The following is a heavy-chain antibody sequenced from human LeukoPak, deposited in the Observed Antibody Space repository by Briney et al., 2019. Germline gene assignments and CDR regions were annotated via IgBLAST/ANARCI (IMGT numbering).Heavy chain of an antibody. CDR2: IYYSGST. J-gene: IGHJ5*02. V-gene: IGHV4-39*07. Sequence: SETLSLTCTVSGGSISSSSYYWGWIRQPPGKGLEWIGSIYYSGSTYYNPSLKSRVTISVDTSKNQFSLKLSSVTAADTAVYYCARDLSWSTAFRMGNWFDPWGQGTLVTVSS. D-gene: IGHD1-26*01. CDR3: ARDLSWSTAFRMGNWFDP. CDR1: GGSISSSSYY.